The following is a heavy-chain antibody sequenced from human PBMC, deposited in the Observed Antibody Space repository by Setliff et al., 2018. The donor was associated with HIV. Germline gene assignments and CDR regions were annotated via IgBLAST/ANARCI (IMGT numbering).Heavy chain of an antibody. J-gene: IGHJ2*01. CDR3: ARSVARDYWYFGH. V-gene: IGHV4-39*07. CDR1: GGSIDISDYC. Sequence: SETLSLTCTVSGGSIDISDYCWGWVRQPPGKGLEWIGSICHSGGSYYNPSLKSRLTISVDTSKNQFSLKLTSVTAADTAVYYCARSVARDYWYFGHWGRGTLVTVSS. D-gene: IGHD6-6*01. CDR2: ICHSGGS.